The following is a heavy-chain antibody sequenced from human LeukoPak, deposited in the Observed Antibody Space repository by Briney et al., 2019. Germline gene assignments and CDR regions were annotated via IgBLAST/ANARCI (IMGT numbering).Heavy chain of an antibody. CDR3: AREDSSSCCNWFDP. D-gene: IGHD6-13*01. CDR2: ISAYNGNT. CDR1: GYTFTSYG. J-gene: IGHJ5*02. V-gene: IGHV1-18*01. Sequence: GASVKVSCKASGYTFTSYGISWVRQAPGQGLEWMGWISAYNGNTNYAQKLQGRVTMTTDTSTSTAFMELRSLRSDDTAVYYCAREDSSSCCNWFDPWGQGTLVTVSS.